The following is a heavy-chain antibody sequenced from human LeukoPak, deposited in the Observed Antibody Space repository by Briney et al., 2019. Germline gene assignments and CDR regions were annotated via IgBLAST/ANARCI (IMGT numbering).Heavy chain of an antibody. J-gene: IGHJ4*02. V-gene: IGHV4-38-2*02. Sequence: SETLSLTCTVSGYSISSGYYWGWIRQPPGKGLEWIGSIYHSGSTYYNPSLKSRVTISVDTSQNQFSLKLSSVTAADTAVYYCARIRNSGSYGTVWGQGTLVTVSS. CDR1: GYSISSGYY. CDR3: ARIRNSGSYGTV. CDR2: IYHSGST. D-gene: IGHD1-26*01.